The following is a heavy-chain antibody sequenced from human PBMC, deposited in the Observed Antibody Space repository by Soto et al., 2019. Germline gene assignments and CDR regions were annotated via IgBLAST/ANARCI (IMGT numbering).Heavy chain of an antibody. D-gene: IGHD4-17*01. CDR3: AGDNKNYGDTLQGFDT. Sequence: EVQLVESGGGLVQPGGSLRLSCAASGFTFSTYGMNWVRQAPGKGLEWISYISGDSRITYYADSVKGRFTISRDYADNSLLLQMYSLRAEATALYYCAGDNKNYGDTLQGFDTGGQGTLVTFSS. V-gene: IGHV3-48*01. CDR1: GFTFSTYG. CDR2: ISGDSRIT. J-gene: IGHJ5*02.